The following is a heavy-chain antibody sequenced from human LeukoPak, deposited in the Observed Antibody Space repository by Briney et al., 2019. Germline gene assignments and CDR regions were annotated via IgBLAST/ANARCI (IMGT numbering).Heavy chain of an antibody. CDR1: GFTFSSYS. Sequence: PGGSLRLSCAASGFTFSSYSMNWVRQAPGKGLEWASYISSSSSTIYYADSVKGRFTISRDNAKNSLYLQMNSLRAEDTAVYYCARPVVPAAIGHYYYYYYMDVWGKGTTVTVSS. J-gene: IGHJ6*03. V-gene: IGHV3-48*01. CDR2: ISSSSSTI. CDR3: ARPVVPAAIGHYYYYYYMDV. D-gene: IGHD2-2*02.